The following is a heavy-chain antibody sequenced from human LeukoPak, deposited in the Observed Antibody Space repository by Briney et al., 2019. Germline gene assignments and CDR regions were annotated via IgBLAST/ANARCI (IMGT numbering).Heavy chain of an antibody. CDR2: ISYDGSNK. J-gene: IGHJ4*02. V-gene: IGHV3-30-3*01. CDR1: GFTFSSYA. Sequence: GGSLRLSCAASGFTFSSYAIHWVRQAPGKGLEWVAVISYDGSNKYYADSVKGRFTISRDNSKNTLYLQMNSLRAEDTAVYYCAREVAYYFDYWGQGTLVTVSS. CDR3: AREVAYYFDY.